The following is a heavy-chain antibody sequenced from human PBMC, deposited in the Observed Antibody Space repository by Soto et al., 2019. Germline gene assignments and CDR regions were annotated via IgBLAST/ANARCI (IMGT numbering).Heavy chain of an antibody. V-gene: IGHV4-30-4*01. CDR1: GGSISSGDYY. CDR3: ARGRDVWFGEDY. CDR2: IYYSGST. D-gene: IGHD3-10*01. J-gene: IGHJ4*02. Sequence: QVQLQESGPGLVKPSQTLSLTCTVSGGSISSGDYYWSWIRQPPGKGLEWIGHIYYSGSTYYNPSLKSRLIISVATSKTQFSLKLSSVTAADTAVYYCARGRDVWFGEDYWGQGTLVTVSS.